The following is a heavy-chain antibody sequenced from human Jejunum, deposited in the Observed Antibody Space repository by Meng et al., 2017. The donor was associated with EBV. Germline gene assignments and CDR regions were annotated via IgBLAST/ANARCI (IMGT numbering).Heavy chain of an antibody. V-gene: IGHV1-3*04. J-gene: IGHJ4*02. CDR2: INTGNGNT. Sequence: QVQLVQSGAEVKQPGASVKLSCEASGYTFATHGIHWVRQAPGQNLEWMGWINTGNGNTKYSQNFHDRVTITKNTSANTAYMELSTLRSEDTAVYYCARELSGRYNYWGQGTLVTVSS. D-gene: IGHD1-26*01. CDR3: ARELSGRYNY. CDR1: GYTFATHG.